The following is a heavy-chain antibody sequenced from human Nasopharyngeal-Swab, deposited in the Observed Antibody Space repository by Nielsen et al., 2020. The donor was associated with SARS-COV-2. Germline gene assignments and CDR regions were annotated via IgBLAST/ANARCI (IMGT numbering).Heavy chain of an antibody. J-gene: IGHJ4*02. Sequence: VRQAPGKGLEWVSVIYSGGSTYYADSVKGRFTIFRDNSKNTLYLQMNSLRAEDTAVYYCARDKGGNSPPYYFDYWGQGTLVTVSS. CDR3: ARDKGGNSPPYYFDY. CDR2: IYSGGST. D-gene: IGHD4-23*01. V-gene: IGHV3-53*01.